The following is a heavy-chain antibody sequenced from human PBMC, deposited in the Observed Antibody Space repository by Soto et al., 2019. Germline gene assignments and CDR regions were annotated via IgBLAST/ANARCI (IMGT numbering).Heavy chain of an antibody. CDR2: ISGSGGST. CDR1: GFTFSSYA. Sequence: PVGSLRLSCAASGFTFSSYAMSWVRQAPGKGLEWVSAISGSGGSTYYADSVKGRFTISRDNSKNTLYLQMNSLRAEDTAVYYCAKGAKVGYCSGGSCYHRYYYYGMDVWGQGTTVTVSS. J-gene: IGHJ6*02. D-gene: IGHD2-15*01. CDR3: AKGAKVGYCSGGSCYHRYYYYGMDV. V-gene: IGHV3-23*01.